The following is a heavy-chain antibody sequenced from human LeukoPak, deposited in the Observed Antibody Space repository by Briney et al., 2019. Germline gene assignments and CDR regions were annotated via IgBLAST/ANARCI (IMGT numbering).Heavy chain of an antibody. J-gene: IGHJ4*02. D-gene: IGHD5-12*01. Sequence: GTLSPTCAVSGGSISSSNWWSWVRQAPGKGLEWVSAISGSGGSTYYADSVKGRFTISRDNSKNTLYLQTNSLRAEDTAVYYCANSLPRSGSDHDYWGQGTLVTVSS. V-gene: IGHV3-23*01. CDR1: GGSISSSN. CDR3: ANSLPRSGSDHDY. CDR2: ISGSGGST.